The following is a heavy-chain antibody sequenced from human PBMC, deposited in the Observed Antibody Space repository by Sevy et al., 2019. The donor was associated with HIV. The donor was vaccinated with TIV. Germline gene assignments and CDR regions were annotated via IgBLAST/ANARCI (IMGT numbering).Heavy chain of an antibody. J-gene: IGHJ4*02. Sequence: SETLSLTCAAYGGSFSGYYWSWIRQPPGKGLEWIGEINHSGSTNYNPSLKSRVTISVDTSKNQFSRKLSSVTAADTAVYYCARGRGVAVAGTRISYWGQGTLVTVSS. CDR3: ARGRGVAVAGTRISY. CDR2: INHSGST. V-gene: IGHV4-34*01. CDR1: GGSFSGYY. D-gene: IGHD6-19*01.